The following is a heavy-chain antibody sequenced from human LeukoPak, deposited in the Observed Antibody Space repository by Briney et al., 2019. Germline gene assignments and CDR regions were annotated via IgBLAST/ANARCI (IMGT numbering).Heavy chain of an antibody. CDR2: IYYSGST. V-gene: IGHV4-39*01. Sequence: PSETLSLTCTVSGGSISSRSYYWRWIRQPPGKGLEWIGSIYYSGSTYYNPSLKSRVTISVDTSKNQFSLKLSSVTAADTAVYYCARGGSGSYRVFDYWGQGTLVTVSS. D-gene: IGHD3-10*01. CDR3: ARGGSGSYRVFDY. CDR1: GGSISSRSYY. J-gene: IGHJ4*02.